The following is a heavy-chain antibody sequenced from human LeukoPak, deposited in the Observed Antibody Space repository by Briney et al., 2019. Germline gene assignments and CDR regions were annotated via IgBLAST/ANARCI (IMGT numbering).Heavy chain of an antibody. Sequence: SETLSLTCTVSGGSISSGGYYWSWIRRHPGKGLEWIGYIYYSGSTYYNPSLKSRVTISVDTSKNQFSLKLSSVTAADTAVYYCARDSSGYSYYYYGMDVWGQGTTVTVSS. CDR2: IYYSGST. CDR1: GGSISSGGYY. J-gene: IGHJ6*02. D-gene: IGHD3-22*01. V-gene: IGHV4-31*03. CDR3: ARDSSGYSYYYYGMDV.